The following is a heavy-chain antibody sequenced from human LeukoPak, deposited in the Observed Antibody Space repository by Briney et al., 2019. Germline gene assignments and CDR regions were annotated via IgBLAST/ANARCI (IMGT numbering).Heavy chain of an antibody. CDR3: ARPYSSSWYSFDY. D-gene: IGHD6-13*01. V-gene: IGHV7-4-1*02. CDR1: GYTFTSYY. Sequence: ASVKVSCKASGYTFTSYYMHWVRQAPGQGLEWMGWINTNTGNPTYAQGFTGRFVFSLDTSVSTAYLQISSLKAEDTAVYYCARPYSSSWYSFDYWGQGTLVTVSS. J-gene: IGHJ4*02. CDR2: INTNTGNP.